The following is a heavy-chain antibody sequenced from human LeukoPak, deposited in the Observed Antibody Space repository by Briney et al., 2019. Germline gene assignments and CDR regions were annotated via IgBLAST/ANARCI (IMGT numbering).Heavy chain of an antibody. D-gene: IGHD1-20*01. CDR3: AKVKWKLIGYFDY. CDR2: LTGAGGT. Sequence: GGSLRLSCTASGFTFGDFGLNWFRQAPGKGLEWVSVLTGAGGTYYADSVKGRFTNSRDDSKNTLFLQMNSLRAEDTAVYFCAKVKWKLIGYFDYWGQGTLVTVSS. CDR1: GFTFGDFG. J-gene: IGHJ4*02. V-gene: IGHV3-23*01.